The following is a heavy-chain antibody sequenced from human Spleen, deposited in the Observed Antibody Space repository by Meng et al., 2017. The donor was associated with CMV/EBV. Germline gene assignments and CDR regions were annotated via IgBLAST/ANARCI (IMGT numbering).Heavy chain of an antibody. J-gene: IGHJ4*02. CDR2: TYYSGST. D-gene: IGHD3-22*01. V-gene: IGHV4-39*07. CDR3: ARSFVGYYDTRGYFDN. Sequence: SETLSLTCTVSGGSISTSTHYWGWIRQPPGKGLEWIGSTYYSGSTHYNPTLKSRVTISVDTSKNQFSLKLSSLTAADTALYYCARSFVGYYDTRGYFDNWGQGTLVTVSS. CDR1: GGSISTSTHY.